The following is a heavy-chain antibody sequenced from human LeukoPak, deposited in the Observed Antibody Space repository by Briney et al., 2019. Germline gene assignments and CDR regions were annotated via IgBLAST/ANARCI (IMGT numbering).Heavy chain of an antibody. CDR2: IYHSGST. CDR3: ARDQVGATDY. CDR1: GGSISSGGYY. Sequence: SETLSLTCTVSGGSISSGGYYWSWIRQHPGKGLEWIGYIYHSGSTYYNPSLKSRVTISVDTSKNQFSLKLSSVTAADTAVYYCARDQVGATDYWGQGTLVTVSS. J-gene: IGHJ4*02. V-gene: IGHV4-31*03. D-gene: IGHD1-26*01.